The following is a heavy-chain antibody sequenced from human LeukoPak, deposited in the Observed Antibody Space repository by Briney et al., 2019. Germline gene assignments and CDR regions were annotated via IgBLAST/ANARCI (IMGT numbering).Heavy chain of an antibody. Sequence: SETLSLTCTVSGGSISGSSYYWGWIRQPPGKGLEWIGSIYYSGSTYYNPSLKSRVTISVDTSKNQFSLKPSSVTAADTAVYYCARGYSSSGDAFDIWGQGTMVTVSS. D-gene: IGHD6-19*01. CDR2: IYYSGST. CDR3: ARGYSSSGDAFDI. CDR1: GGSISGSSYY. V-gene: IGHV4-39*01. J-gene: IGHJ3*02.